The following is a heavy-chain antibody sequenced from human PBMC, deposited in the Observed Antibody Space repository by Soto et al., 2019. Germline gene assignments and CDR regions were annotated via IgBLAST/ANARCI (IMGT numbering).Heavy chain of an antibody. CDR2: LGTIGA. V-gene: IGHV3-23*01. CDR1: GFTFSAHA. J-gene: IGHJ4*02. CDR3: ARDLTTHDY. Sequence: EVQLLYSGGGLVQPGGSLRLSCVVSGFTFSAHAITWLRQAPGKGLEWVSTLGTIGAFYADSVKGRFTISRDTSNNTVHLQMNRLRGEDTGIYYCARDLTTHDYWGQGTVVTVSS.